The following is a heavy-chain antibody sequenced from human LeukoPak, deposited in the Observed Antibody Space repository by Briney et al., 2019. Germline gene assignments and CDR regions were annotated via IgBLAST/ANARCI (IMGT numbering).Heavy chain of an antibody. J-gene: IGHJ4*02. CDR2: FDPEDGET. CDR3: ATVGYYDSSGYYLAY. D-gene: IGHD3-22*01. V-gene: IGHV1-24*01. CDR1: GYTLTELS. Sequence: ASVKVSCKVSGYTLTELSMHWVRQAPGEGLEWMGGFDPEDGETIYAQKFQGRVTMTEDTSTDTAYMELSSLRSEDTAVYYCATVGYYDSSGYYLAYWGQGTLVTVSS.